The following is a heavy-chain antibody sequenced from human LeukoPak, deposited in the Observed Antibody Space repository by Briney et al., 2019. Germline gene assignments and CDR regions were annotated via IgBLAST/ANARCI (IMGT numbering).Heavy chain of an antibody. D-gene: IGHD6-13*01. V-gene: IGHV3-13*01. CDR1: GFTFSSYD. Sequence: GGSLRLSCAASGFTFSSYDMHWVRQATGKGLEWVSAIGTAGDTYYPGSVKGRFTISRENAKNSLYLQMNSLRAGDTAVYYCTRHAAAAGSFDYWGQGTLVTVSS. J-gene: IGHJ4*02. CDR3: TRHAAAAGSFDY. CDR2: IGTAGDT.